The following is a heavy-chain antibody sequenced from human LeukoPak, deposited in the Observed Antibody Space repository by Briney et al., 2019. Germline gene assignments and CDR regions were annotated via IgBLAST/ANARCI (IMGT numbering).Heavy chain of an antibody. CDR3: ARPQGYCSSTSCSDWYFDL. CDR2: VYSGGST. J-gene: IGHJ2*01. Sequence: PGGSLRLSCAASGFTVSSNYMSWVRQAPGKGLEWVSVVYSGGSTYYADSVKGRFTISRDNSKNTLYLQMNSLRAEDTAVYYCARPQGYCSSTSCSDWYFDLWGRGTLVTVSS. V-gene: IGHV3-53*01. CDR1: GFTVSSNY. D-gene: IGHD2-2*01.